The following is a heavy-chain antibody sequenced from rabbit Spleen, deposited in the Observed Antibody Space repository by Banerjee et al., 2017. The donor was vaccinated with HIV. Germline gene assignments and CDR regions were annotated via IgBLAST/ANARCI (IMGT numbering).Heavy chain of an antibody. Sequence: QEQLVESGGGLVQPGGSLKLSCKASGFDFSNYGVSWVRRAPGKGLEWIGYIEPIFGNTYYANWVNGRFTISSHNAQNTLYLQVSSLTAADTATYFCVRDQAGDADYGPYYLNLWGPGTLVTVS. V-gene: IGHV1S47*01. CDR1: GFDFSNYG. J-gene: IGHJ4*01. CDR2: IEPIFGNT. D-gene: IGHD2-1*01. CDR3: VRDQAGDADYGPYYLNL.